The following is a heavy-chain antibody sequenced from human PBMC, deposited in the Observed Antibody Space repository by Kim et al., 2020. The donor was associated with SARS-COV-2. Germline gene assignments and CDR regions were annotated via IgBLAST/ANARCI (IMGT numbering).Heavy chain of an antibody. CDR1: GYSISSGYY. J-gene: IGHJ2*01. Sequence: SETLSLTCTVSGYSISSGYYWGWIRQPPGKGLEWIGSIYHSGSTYYNPSLKSRVTISVDTSKNQFSLKLSSVTAADTAVYYCASRGLDTMVRGPRPHWYFDLWGRGTLVTVSS. CDR2: IYHSGST. D-gene: IGHD3-10*01. CDR3: ASRGLDTMVRGPRPHWYFDL. V-gene: IGHV4-38-2*02.